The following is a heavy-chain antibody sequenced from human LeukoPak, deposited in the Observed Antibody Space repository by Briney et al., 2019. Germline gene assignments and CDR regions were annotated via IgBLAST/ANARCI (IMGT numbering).Heavy chain of an antibody. CDR3: ARSYGSGTYYNYFDY. CDR1: GLTFKNFA. V-gene: IGHV3-23*01. J-gene: IGHJ4*02. CDR2: TSGDEDST. D-gene: IGHD3-10*01. Sequence: GGSLRLSCAASGLTFKNFAMSWVRQAPGKGLEWLAVTSGDEDSTHYADSVRGHFVISTDNSKNTSFLHMNSLRAEDTAVYYCARSYGSGTYYNYFDYWGQGTLVTVSS.